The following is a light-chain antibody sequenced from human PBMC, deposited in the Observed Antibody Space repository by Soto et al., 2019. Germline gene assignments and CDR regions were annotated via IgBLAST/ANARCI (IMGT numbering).Light chain of an antibody. CDR1: QSVDSY. CDR2: DAS. Sequence: EIWLTQSPATLSLSPGERVTLSCRASQSVDSYLAWYQQKPGQAPRLLIYDASNRATGIPARFSGSGSGTDVTLTISSLGTEDFALYYCQECSNWPPRYTFGQGTRLEIK. J-gene: IGKJ2*01. V-gene: IGKV3-11*01. CDR3: QECSNWPPRYT.